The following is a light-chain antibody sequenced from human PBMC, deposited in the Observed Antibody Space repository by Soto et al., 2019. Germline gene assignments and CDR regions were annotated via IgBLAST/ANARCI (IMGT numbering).Light chain of an antibody. CDR2: GAS. J-gene: IGKJ3*01. V-gene: IGKV3-20*01. CDR3: QQYCSSPYT. Sequence: EIVLTQSPGTLSLSPGERATLSCRASQSVSSSYLAWYQQKPGQAPRILIYGASSRATGIPDRFSGSGSGRSFTLTISRLEPEDFAVYYCQQYCSSPYTFGPGTKVDIK. CDR1: QSVSSSY.